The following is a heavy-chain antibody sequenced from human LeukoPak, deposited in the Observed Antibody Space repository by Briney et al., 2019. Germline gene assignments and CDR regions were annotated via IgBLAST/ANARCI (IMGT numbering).Heavy chain of an antibody. Sequence: GGSLRLSCAASGFTFSTFWMTWVRQAPGKGLEWVANIKQDGSEKYYVDSVKGRFTISRDNAENSLYLQMNSLRSEDTAVYYCARALGYCSSTSCYSYYYYYGMDVWGKGTTVTVSS. CDR2: IKQDGSEK. D-gene: IGHD2-2*01. CDR1: GFTFSTFW. J-gene: IGHJ6*04. V-gene: IGHV3-7*03. CDR3: ARALGYCSSTSCYSYYYYYGMDV.